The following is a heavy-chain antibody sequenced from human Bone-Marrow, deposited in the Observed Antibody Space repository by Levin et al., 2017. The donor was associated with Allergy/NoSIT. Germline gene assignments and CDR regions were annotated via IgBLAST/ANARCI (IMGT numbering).Heavy chain of an antibody. D-gene: IGHD2-2*01. Sequence: SVKVSCKASGGTFSSYAISWVRQAPGQGLEWMGGIIPIFGTANYAQKFQGRVTITADKSTSTAYMELSSLRSEDTAVYYCAREPVVPAALSPDYYDYGMDVWGQGTTVTVSS. CDR2: IIPIFGTA. V-gene: IGHV1-69*06. CDR1: GGTFSSYA. J-gene: IGHJ6*02. CDR3: AREPVVPAALSPDYYDYGMDV.